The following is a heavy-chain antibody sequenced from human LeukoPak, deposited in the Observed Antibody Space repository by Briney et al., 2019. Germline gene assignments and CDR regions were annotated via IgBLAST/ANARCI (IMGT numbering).Heavy chain of an antibody. CDR2: ISGSGGST. CDR1: GFTFSSYP. CDR3: AKGYCSSTSCYGPRGYYYYMDV. V-gene: IGHV3-23*01. Sequence: GGSLRLSCAASGFTFSSYPMSWVRQAPGKGLEWVSAISGSGGSTYYADSVKGRFTISRDNSKNTLYLQMNSLRAEDTAVYYCAKGYCSSTSCYGPRGYYYYMDVWGKGTTVTVSS. J-gene: IGHJ6*03. D-gene: IGHD2-2*01.